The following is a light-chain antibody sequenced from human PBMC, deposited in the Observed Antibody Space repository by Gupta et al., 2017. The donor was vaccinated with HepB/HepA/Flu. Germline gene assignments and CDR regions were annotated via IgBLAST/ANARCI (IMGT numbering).Light chain of an antibody. CDR3: QQSYSTPWT. CDR2: AAS. Sequence: VGDRVTITCRASQRISRYLNWYQQKPGKAPKLLIYAASRVKSGVPSRFSGSGSGTDFTLTISSRQPEDFATYYCQQSYSTPWTFGQGTKVEIK. J-gene: IGKJ1*01. CDR1: QRISRY. V-gene: IGKV1-39*01.